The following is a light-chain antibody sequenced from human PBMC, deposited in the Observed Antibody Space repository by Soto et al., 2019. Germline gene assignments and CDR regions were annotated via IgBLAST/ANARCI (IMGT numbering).Light chain of an antibody. J-gene: IGLJ2*01. CDR2: EGT. CDR1: STDFENYNL. CDR3: SSYAGSRARVV. Sequence: QSVLTQPASVSGSPGQSITISCTRSSTDFENYNLVSWYQHCPDKAPKLIIYEGTKRPSEISDRFSGSESDTTASLIISGLQPEDEADYYCSSYAGSRARVVFGGGTKVTVL. V-gene: IGLV2-23*01.